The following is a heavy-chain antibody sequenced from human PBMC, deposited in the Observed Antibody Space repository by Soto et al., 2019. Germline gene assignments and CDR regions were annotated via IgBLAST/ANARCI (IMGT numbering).Heavy chain of an antibody. Sequence: QVQLVQSGAEVKKPGSSVKVSCKASGGTFSSYAISWVRQAPGHGLEWMGGLIPIFGTAYDAQKSQGRVTITADESASTAYMELSSLRSEDTAVYYCASGSYSSSSYYYYCGMDVWGQGTTVTVSS. D-gene: IGHD6-13*01. CDR2: LIPIFGTA. J-gene: IGHJ6*02. V-gene: IGHV1-69*01. CDR1: GGTFSSYA. CDR3: ASGSYSSSSYYYYCGMDV.